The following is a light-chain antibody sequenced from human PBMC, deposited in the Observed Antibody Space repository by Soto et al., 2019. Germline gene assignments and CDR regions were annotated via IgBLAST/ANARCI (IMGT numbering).Light chain of an antibody. CDR2: DAS. CDR3: LQYNGYYRT. Sequence: DIQMTQSPSTLSASVGDTVTITCRVSQSISGWLAWYQQKPGKAPNLLILDASTLKSGVPSRFSGSGSGTTFTLTISSLQADDFATYYCLQYNGYYRTFGQGTKVAI. J-gene: IGKJ1*01. V-gene: IGKV1-5*01. CDR1: QSISGW.